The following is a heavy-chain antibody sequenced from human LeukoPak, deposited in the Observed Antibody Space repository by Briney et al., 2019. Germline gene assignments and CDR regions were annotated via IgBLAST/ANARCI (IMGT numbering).Heavy chain of an antibody. V-gene: IGHV4-59*01. D-gene: IGHD5-18*01. CDR2: IYYSGST. CDR1: GGSISSYY. J-gene: IGHJ6*02. CDR3: ARDTFRRGYSYGYDYYYGTDD. Sequence: PSETLSLTCTVSGGSISSYYWSWIRQPPGKGLEWIGYIYYSGSTNYNPSLKSRVTISVDTSKNQFSLKLSSVTAADTAVYYCARDTFRRGYSYGYDYYYGTDDWGQGTTVTVSS.